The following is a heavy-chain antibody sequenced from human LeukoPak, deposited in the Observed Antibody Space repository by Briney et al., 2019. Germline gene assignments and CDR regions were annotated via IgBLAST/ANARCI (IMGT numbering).Heavy chain of an antibody. J-gene: IGHJ4*02. V-gene: IGHV3-21*04. CDR3: ARRGYYDSSGYDF. CDR2: ISGRSTDI. CDR1: GFIFSHHA. Sequence: GDSLRLSCAASGFIFSHHAMNWVRQAPGKGLEWVSSISGRSTDIYYADSVKGRFTISRDNAKNSLYLQMNSLRAEDTAIYYCARRGYYDSSGYDFWGQGTLVTVSS. D-gene: IGHD3-22*01.